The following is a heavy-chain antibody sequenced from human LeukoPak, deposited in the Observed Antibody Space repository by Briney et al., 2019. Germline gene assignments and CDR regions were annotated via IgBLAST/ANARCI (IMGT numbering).Heavy chain of an antibody. J-gene: IGHJ4*02. CDR1: GFTFSSYV. CDR2: ISALGGTT. Sequence: GGSLRLSCAASGFTFSSYVMGWVRQAPGKGLEWVSSISALGGTTSYADSVKGRFTISRDNSKNTLYLQVNSLRAEDTAVYYCAKGGKWDVTPFDYWGQGTLVTVSS. V-gene: IGHV3-23*01. D-gene: IGHD1-26*01. CDR3: AKGGKWDVTPFDY.